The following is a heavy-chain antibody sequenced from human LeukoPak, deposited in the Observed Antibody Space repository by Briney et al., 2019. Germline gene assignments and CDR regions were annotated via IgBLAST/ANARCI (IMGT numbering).Heavy chain of an antibody. Sequence: GGSLRLSCTASGFTFSSYSMNWVRQAPGKGLEWVSSIRSSGSDIYYADSMKGRFTVSRDNAKNSLYLQMNGLRADDTAVYYCARAFYDLLIGYPGYFDYWGQGTLVTVSS. CDR2: IRSSGSDI. V-gene: IGHV3-21*01. D-gene: IGHD3-9*01. J-gene: IGHJ4*02. CDR3: ARAFYDLLIGYPGYFDY. CDR1: GFTFSSYS.